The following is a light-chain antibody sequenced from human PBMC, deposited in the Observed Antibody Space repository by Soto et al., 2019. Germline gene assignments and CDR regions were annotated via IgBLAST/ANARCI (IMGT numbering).Light chain of an antibody. J-gene: IGKJ1*01. CDR1: QTISSW. Sequence: DIQMTQSPSTLSASVGDRVTITCRASQTISSWLAWYQQKPWKAPKLQIYKASTLKSGVPSRFSGSGSGTEFTLTISSLQPDDFATYYCQHYNSYSEAFGQGTKVDIK. CDR2: KAS. CDR3: QHYNSYSEA. V-gene: IGKV1-5*03.